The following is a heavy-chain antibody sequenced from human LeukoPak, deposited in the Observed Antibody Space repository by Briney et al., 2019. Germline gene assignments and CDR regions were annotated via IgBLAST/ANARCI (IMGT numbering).Heavy chain of an antibody. V-gene: IGHV3-21*01. CDR3: ARSRDIVLMVYANWFDP. CDR1: GFTFSSYS. CDR2: ISSSSYI. Sequence: GGSLRLSCAASGFTFSSYSMNWVRQAPGKGLEWVSSISSSSYIYYADSVKGRFTISRDNAKNSLYLQMNSLRAEDTAVYYCARSRDIVLMVYANWFDPWGQGTLVTVSS. J-gene: IGHJ5*02. D-gene: IGHD2-8*01.